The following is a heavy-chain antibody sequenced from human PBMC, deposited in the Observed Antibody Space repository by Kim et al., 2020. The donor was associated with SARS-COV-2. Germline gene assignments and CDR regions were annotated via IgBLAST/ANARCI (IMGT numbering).Heavy chain of an antibody. D-gene: IGHD6-13*01. CDR2: ISYDGSNK. CDR3: ARVGIAAAGFDP. Sequence: GGSLRLSCVASGFTFSSYAMHWVRQAPGKGLEWVALISYDGSNKYYADSVKGRFTISRDNSKNTLYLQMNSLRAEDTAVYYCARVGIAAAGFDPWGQGTL. J-gene: IGHJ5*02. CDR1: GFTFSSYA. V-gene: IGHV3-30*04.